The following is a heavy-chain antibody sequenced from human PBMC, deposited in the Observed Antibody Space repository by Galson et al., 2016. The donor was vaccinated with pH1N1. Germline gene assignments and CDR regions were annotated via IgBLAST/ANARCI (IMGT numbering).Heavy chain of an antibody. CDR2: IDPSGGGT. Sequence: SVKVSCKASGYTFTSYYFHWVRQAPGQGLEWMGVIDPSGGGTTYAQKFQDLVTMARDMSTSTVYMELSSLKSEDTAVYYCIRDLGRLRKWWGQGTLVTVS. V-gene: IGHV1-46*03. CDR1: GYTFTSYY. CDR3: IRDLGRLRKW. D-gene: IGHD1-26*01. J-gene: IGHJ4*02.